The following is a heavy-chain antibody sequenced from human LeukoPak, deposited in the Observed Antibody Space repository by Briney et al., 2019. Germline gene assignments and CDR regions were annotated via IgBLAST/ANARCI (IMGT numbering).Heavy chain of an antibody. CDR2: ISSDSGTI. Sequence: SGGSLRLSCGASGLTFSTYSMNWARQAPGKGLEWVSYISSDSGTIYYADAVKGRFTISRDNAKNSLYLQMNSLRAEDTAVYYCARAAQPGFDPWGQGTLVTVSS. CDR3: ARAAQPGFDP. D-gene: IGHD1-14*01. J-gene: IGHJ5*02. CDR1: GLTFSTYS. V-gene: IGHV3-48*01.